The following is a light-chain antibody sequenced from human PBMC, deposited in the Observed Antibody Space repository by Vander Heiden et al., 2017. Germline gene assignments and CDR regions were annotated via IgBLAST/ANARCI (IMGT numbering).Light chain of an antibody. CDR3: QQRSNWPYT. Sequence: ETVLTQSPATLSLSPGERATLSCRASQSVSSYLAWYQQKPGQAPRLLIYDASNRATGIPARFSGRGSGTDFTLTISSLEPEDFAVYYCQQRSNWPYTFGQGTKLEIK. CDR1: QSVSSY. CDR2: DAS. J-gene: IGKJ2*01. V-gene: IGKV3-11*01.